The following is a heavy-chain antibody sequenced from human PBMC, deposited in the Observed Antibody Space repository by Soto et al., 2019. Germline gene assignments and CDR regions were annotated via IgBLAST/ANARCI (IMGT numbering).Heavy chain of an antibody. V-gene: IGHV3-48*02. CDR1: GFTLSSYS. D-gene: IGHD2-15*01. J-gene: IGHJ6*02. CDR3: ARDNPRSSGWDV. CDR2: ISSSSSTI. Sequence: EVQLVESGGGLVQPGGSLRLSCEASGFTLSSYSMNWARQAPGQGLEWVSYISSSSSTIYYADSVKGRFTNSRDNAKNSLYLQMNSLRDEDTAVYYCARDNPRSSGWDVWGPGTTVTVSS.